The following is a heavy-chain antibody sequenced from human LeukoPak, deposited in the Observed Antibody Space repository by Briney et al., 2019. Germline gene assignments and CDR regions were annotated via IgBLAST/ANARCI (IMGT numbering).Heavy chain of an antibody. Sequence: ASVKVSCKASGYTFTSYYMHWVRQAPGQGLEWMGIINPSGGSTSYAQKFQGRVTTTRDTSTSTVYMELSSLRSEDTAVYYCARDIVVVPAAISEAFDIWGQGTMVTVSS. V-gene: IGHV1-46*01. CDR2: INPSGGST. CDR3: ARDIVVVPAAISEAFDI. J-gene: IGHJ3*02. D-gene: IGHD2-2*02. CDR1: GYTFTSYY.